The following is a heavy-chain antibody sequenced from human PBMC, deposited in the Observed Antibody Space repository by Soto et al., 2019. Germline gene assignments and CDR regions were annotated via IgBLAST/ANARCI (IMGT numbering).Heavy chain of an antibody. CDR1: GGTFSSYA. V-gene: IGHV1-69*13. J-gene: IGHJ6*02. CDR2: IIPIFGTA. CDR3: ARVIDSNSLGMDV. D-gene: IGHD4-4*01. Sequence: SVKVSCKASGGTFSSYAISWVRQAPGQGLEWMGGIIPIFGTANYAQKFQGRVTITADESTSTAYMELSSLRSEDTAVYYCARVIDSNSLGMDVWGQGTTVTVSS.